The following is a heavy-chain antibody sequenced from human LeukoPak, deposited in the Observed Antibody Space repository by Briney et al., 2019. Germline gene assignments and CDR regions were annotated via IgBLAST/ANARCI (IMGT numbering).Heavy chain of an antibody. J-gene: IGHJ6*02. CDR1: GGSISSGGYY. D-gene: IGHD4-23*01. Sequence: SETLSLTCTVSGGSISSGGYYWSWIRQHPGKGLEWIGYIYYSGSTYYNPSLKSRVTISVDTSKNQFSLKLSSVTAADTAVYYCARDSYGGKHGHYGMDVWGQGTTVTVSS. V-gene: IGHV4-31*03. CDR3: ARDSYGGKHGHYGMDV. CDR2: IYYSGST.